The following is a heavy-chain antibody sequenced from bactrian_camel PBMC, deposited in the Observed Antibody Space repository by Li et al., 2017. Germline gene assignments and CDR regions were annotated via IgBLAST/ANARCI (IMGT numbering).Heavy chain of an antibody. D-gene: IGHD3*01. J-gene: IGHJ6*01. Sequence: HVQLVESGGGSVQAGGSLRLSCAVSGGYIAGYYCMVWFRKTPGKEREGVAAIDSAGSAVYADVMMGRITISKDTAKNTLYLQMNRLETEDTARYYRAAGLGRCRWPLRGADFGYWGQGTQVTVS. CDR1: GGYIAGYYC. V-gene: IGHV3S55*01. CDR2: IDSAGSA. CDR3: AAGLGRCRWPLRGADFGY.